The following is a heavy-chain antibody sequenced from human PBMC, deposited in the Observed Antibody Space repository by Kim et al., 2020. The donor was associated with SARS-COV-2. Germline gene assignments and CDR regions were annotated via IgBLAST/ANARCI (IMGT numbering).Heavy chain of an antibody. D-gene: IGHD6-13*01. J-gene: IGHJ4*02. Sequence: GGSLRLSCAASGFTFSSYAMHWVRQAPGKGLEWVAVISYDGSNKYYADSVKGRFTISRDNSKNTLYLQMNSLRAEDTAVYYCASTLYSSSWYFVYWGQGTLVTVSS. V-gene: IGHV3-30*04. CDR3: ASTLYSSSWYFVY. CDR1: GFTFSSYA. CDR2: ISYDGSNK.